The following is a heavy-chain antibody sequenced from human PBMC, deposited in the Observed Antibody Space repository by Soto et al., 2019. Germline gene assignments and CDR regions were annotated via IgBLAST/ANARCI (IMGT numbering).Heavy chain of an antibody. J-gene: IGHJ5*02. Sequence: ETLSLTCTVSGGSISSYYWSWIRQPPGKGLEWIGYIYYSGSTNYNPSLKSRVTISVDTSKNQFSLKLSSVTAADTAVYYCARAGVGNWFDPWGQGTLVTVSS. CDR3: ARAGVGNWFDP. V-gene: IGHV4-59*01. CDR1: GGSISSYY. D-gene: IGHD3-10*01. CDR2: IYYSGST.